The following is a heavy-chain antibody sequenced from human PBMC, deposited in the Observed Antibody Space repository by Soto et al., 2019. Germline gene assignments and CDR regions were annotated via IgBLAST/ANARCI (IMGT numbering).Heavy chain of an antibody. CDR3: ARGRASSWYPQYFDY. V-gene: IGHV3-66*01. J-gene: IGHJ4*02. CDR1: GFTVSSNY. Sequence: GGSLRLSCAASGFTVSSNYMSWVRQAPGKGLEWVSVIYSGGSTYYADSVKGRFTISRDNSKNTLYLQMNSLRAEDTALYYCARGRASSWYPQYFDYWGQGTLVTVSS. CDR2: IYSGGST. D-gene: IGHD6-13*01.